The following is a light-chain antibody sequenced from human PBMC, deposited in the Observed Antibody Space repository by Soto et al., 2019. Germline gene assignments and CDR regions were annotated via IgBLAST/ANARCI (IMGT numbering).Light chain of an antibody. J-gene: IGLJ3*02. CDR3: SSYAGSNNLV. CDR2: EVN. Sequence: QSALTQPPSASGSPGQSVTISCTGTSSDIGGYDYVSWYQHHPGKAPKLIIYEVNKRPSGVPDRFSGSKSGNTASLTVSGLQAEDEADYYCSSYAGSNNLVFAGGTQLTVL. V-gene: IGLV2-8*01. CDR1: SSDIGGYDY.